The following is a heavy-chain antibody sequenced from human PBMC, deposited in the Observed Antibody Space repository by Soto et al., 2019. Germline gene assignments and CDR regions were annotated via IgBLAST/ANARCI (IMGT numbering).Heavy chain of an antibody. V-gene: IGHV3-53*01. CDR1: GFSVSSSH. Sequence: EVQLVDSGGGLIQPGGSLRLSCAASGFSVSSSHMIWVRQAPGKGLEWVSVIYSGGATYYAVSVKGRFTISRDRSKNTVYLQMAGLITEDTAVYHCAKLGPYGSESYSFRYNWIDPWGQGTLVTVSS. CDR3: AKLGPYGSESYSFRYNWIDP. D-gene: IGHD3-10*01. CDR2: IYSGGAT. J-gene: IGHJ5*02.